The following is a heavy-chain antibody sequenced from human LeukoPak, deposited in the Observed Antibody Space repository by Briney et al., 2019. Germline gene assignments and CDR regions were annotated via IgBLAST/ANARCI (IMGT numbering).Heavy chain of an antibody. CDR3: ARGPSLWFGELLEDDAFDI. Sequence: GASVKVSCKASGYTFTCYDINWVRQATGQGLEWMGWMNPNSGNTGYAQKFQGRVTMTRNTSISTAYMELSSLRSEDTAVYYCARGPSLWFGELLEDDAFDIWGQGTMVTVSS. J-gene: IGHJ3*02. D-gene: IGHD3-10*01. CDR2: MNPNSGNT. V-gene: IGHV1-8*01. CDR1: GYTFTCYD.